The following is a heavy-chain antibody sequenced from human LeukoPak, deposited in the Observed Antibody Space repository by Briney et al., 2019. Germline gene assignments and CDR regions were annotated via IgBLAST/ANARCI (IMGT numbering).Heavy chain of an antibody. CDR3: ARGGYSGYVAY. V-gene: IGHV4-34*01. CDR1: GGSFSGYY. J-gene: IGHJ4*02. Sequence: PSETLSLTCAVYGGSFSGYYWSWIRQPPGKGLEWIGEINHSGSTNYNPSLKSRVTISVDTSKNQFSLKLSSVTAADTAVYYCARGGYSGYVAYWGQGTLVTVSS. D-gene: IGHD5-12*01. CDR2: INHSGST.